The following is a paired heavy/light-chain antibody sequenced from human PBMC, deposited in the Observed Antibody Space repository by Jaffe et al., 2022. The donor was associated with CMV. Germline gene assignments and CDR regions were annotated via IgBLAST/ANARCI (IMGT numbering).Light chain of an antibody. CDR2: LNSDGSH. CDR1: SGHSNYA. J-gene: IGLJ3*02. Sequence: QLVLTQSPSASASLGASVKLTCTLSSGHSNYAIAWHQQQPERGPRYLMKLNSDGSHTKGDGIPDRFSGSISGAERYLTISSLQSEDEADYYCQTWGTGIPRVFGGGTKLTVL. CDR3: QTWGTGIPRV. V-gene: IGLV4-69*01.
Heavy chain of an antibody. V-gene: IGHV4-39*01. D-gene: IGHD3-22*01. CDR3: AIEERFTMIQGSDY. CDR1: GGSISTTDYY. J-gene: IGHJ4*02. Sequence: QLQVQESGPGLVKPSETLSLTCTVSGGSISTTDYYWGWIRQPPGKGLEWIGTVYYTGTTQYNPSLKTRVTISVDRSKNQFSLTLTSVTAADTAMYYCAIEERFTMIQGSDYWGQGTLVTVSS. CDR2: VYYTGTT.